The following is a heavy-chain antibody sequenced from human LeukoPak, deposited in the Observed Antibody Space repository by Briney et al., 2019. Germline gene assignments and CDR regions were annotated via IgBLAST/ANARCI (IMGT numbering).Heavy chain of an antibody. J-gene: IGHJ4*02. CDR2: INQDGSEK. CDR3: ATDLYY. V-gene: IGHV3-7*04. Sequence: AGGSLRVSCAASGFIFSSYWMSWVRQAPGKGLEWVANINQDGSEKYYVDSVKGRFTISRDNAKSSLYLQMNSLRVDDTAVYYCATDLYYWGQGTLVTVSP. CDR1: GFIFSSYW.